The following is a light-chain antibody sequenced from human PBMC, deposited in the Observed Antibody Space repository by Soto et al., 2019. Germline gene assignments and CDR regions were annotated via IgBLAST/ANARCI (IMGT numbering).Light chain of an antibody. CDR2: DAS. V-gene: IGKV1-5*01. CDR1: QSISNW. CDR3: QQYRSENT. J-gene: IGKJ2*01. Sequence: DIQMTQSPSTLSASVGDRVTITCRASQSISNWLAWYQQKPGKAPKLLIYDASSLESGDPSRFSGSGSGTEFNLTISSLQPDDFALYYRQQYRSENTFGQWTKLES.